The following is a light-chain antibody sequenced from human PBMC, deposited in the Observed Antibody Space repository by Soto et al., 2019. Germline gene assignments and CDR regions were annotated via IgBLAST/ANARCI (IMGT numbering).Light chain of an antibody. CDR3: QQRSNWPLT. Sequence: EIVLTQSPATLSLSPGARATLSCRASQSVSSYLAWYQQKPGQAPRLLIYGASNRATGVPARFSGSGSGTDFTLTTSSLEPEDFAVYYCQQRSNWPLTFGGGTKVEI. CDR1: QSVSSY. J-gene: IGKJ4*01. V-gene: IGKV3-11*01. CDR2: GAS.